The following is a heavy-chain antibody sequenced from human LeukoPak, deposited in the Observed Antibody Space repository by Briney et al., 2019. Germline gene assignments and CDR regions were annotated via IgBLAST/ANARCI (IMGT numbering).Heavy chain of an antibody. V-gene: IGHV4-61*01. Sequence: PSETLSLTCTVSGGSIRSSYYYWSWIRQPPGKGLEWIGYIYYSGSTNYNPSLKSRVTISVDTSKNQFSLKLSSVTAADTAVYYCARALELSRVVYDYWGQGTLVTVSS. CDR2: IYYSGST. D-gene: IGHD3-16*02. CDR3: ARALELSRVVYDY. CDR1: GGSIRSSYYY. J-gene: IGHJ4*02.